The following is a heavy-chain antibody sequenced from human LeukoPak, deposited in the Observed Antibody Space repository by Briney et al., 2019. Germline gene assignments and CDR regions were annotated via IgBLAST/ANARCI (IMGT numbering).Heavy chain of an antibody. D-gene: IGHD3-9*01. J-gene: IGHJ4*02. Sequence: PGGSLRLSCAASGFTFSSYAMSWVRQAPGKGLEWVSGISGSGGSTYHADSVKGRFTISRDNSKNTLYLQMNSLRAEDTAVYYCAKSPITILRSHYFDFWGQGTLVTVSS. CDR2: ISGSGGST. CDR1: GFTFSSYA. CDR3: AKSPITILRSHYFDF. V-gene: IGHV3-23*01.